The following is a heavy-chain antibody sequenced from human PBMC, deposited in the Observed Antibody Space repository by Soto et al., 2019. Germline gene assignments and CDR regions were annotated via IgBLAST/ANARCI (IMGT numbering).Heavy chain of an antibody. V-gene: IGHV3-30-3*01. CDR2: ISYDGSNK. D-gene: IGHD2-21*02. CDR3: ARVDNSVTYYGMDV. J-gene: IGHJ6*02. Sequence: QVQLVESGGGVVQPGRSLRLSCAASGFTFSSYAMHWVRQAPGKGLEWVAVISYDGSNKYYADSVKGRFTISRDNSKNTVYLQMNSLRAEDTAVYYCARVDNSVTYYGMDVWGQGTTVTVSS. CDR1: GFTFSSYA.